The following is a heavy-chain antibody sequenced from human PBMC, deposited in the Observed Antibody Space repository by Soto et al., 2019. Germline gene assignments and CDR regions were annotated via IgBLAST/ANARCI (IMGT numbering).Heavy chain of an antibody. CDR1: GFTFSSYA. CDR2: ISGSGGST. V-gene: IGHV3-23*01. CDR3: AKDPRRGYSYHKDLSYYMDV. D-gene: IGHD5-18*01. J-gene: IGHJ6*03. Sequence: PGGSLRLSCAASGFTFSSYAMSWVRQAPGKGLEWVSAISGSGGSTYYADSVKGRFTISRDNSKNTLYLQMNSLRAEDTAVYYCAKDPRRGYSYHKDLSYYMDVWGKGTTVTVSS.